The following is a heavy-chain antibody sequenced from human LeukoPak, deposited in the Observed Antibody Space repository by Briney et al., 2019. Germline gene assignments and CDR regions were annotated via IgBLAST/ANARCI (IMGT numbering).Heavy chain of an antibody. CDR1: GFTFDDYA. J-gene: IGHJ4*02. Sequence: GGSLRLSCAASGFTFDDYAMHWVRQAPGKGLEWVSGISWNSGSIGYADSVKGRFTISRDNAKNSLYLQMNSLRAEDTAVYYCAKDSPVYCSSTSCYDYFDYWGQGTLVTVSS. CDR3: AKDSPVYCSSTSCYDYFDY. V-gene: IGHV3-9*01. D-gene: IGHD2-2*01. CDR2: ISWNSGSI.